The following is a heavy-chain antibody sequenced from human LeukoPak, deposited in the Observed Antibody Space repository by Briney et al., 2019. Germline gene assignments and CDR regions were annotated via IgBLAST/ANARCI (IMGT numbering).Heavy chain of an antibody. Sequence: GASVKVSCKASGYTFTSYTISWVRQAPGQGLEWMGWISAYNGNTDYAQKLQGRVSMTTDTSTRTAYMELRSLRSDDTAVYYCARSPVYDFWSGYPSYYMDVWGKGTTVTVSS. V-gene: IGHV1-18*01. CDR2: ISAYNGNT. J-gene: IGHJ6*03. D-gene: IGHD3-3*01. CDR1: GYTFTSYT. CDR3: ARSPVYDFWSGYPSYYMDV.